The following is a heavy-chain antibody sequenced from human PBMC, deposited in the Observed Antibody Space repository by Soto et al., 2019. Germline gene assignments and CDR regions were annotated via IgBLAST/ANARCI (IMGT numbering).Heavy chain of an antibody. V-gene: IGHV5-51*01. CDR2: IYPGDSDT. CDR1: GYSFTNYW. D-gene: IGHD2-2*01. Sequence: GEALKISWKGSGYSFTNYWIGWVRQMSGKGLEWMGIIYPGDSDTRYSPSFQGQVTISADKSISTAYLQWSSLKASDTAMYYCAGRCFCSSTSCYLDYWGQGTLV. CDR3: AGRCFCSSTSCYLDY. J-gene: IGHJ4*02.